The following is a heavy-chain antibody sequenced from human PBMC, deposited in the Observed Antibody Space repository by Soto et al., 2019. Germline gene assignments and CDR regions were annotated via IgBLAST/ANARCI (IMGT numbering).Heavy chain of an antibody. V-gene: IGHV1-69*12. CDR1: GGTFSSYA. D-gene: IGHD3-16*01. CDR2: IIPIFGTA. J-gene: IGHJ4*02. Sequence: QVQLVQSGAEVKKPGSSVKVSCKASGGTFSSYAISWVRQAPGQGLEWMGGIIPIFGTANYAQKFQGRVTITADESTSKAYMELSSLRSEDTTVYYCARVGRLLRLSSGFDYWGQGNLVTVSS. CDR3: ARVGRLLRLSSGFDY.